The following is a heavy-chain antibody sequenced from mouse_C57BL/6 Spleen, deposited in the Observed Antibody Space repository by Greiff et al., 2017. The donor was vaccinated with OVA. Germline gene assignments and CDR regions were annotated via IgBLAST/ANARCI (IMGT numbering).Heavy chain of an antibody. CDR3: ARSGYYGGMDY. CDR1: GYSFTGYY. J-gene: IGHJ4*01. Sequence: QLQQSGPELVKPGASVKISCKASGYSFTGYYMNWVKQSPEKSLEWIGEINPSTGGTTYNQKFKAKATLTVDKSSSTAYMQLKSLTSEDSAVYYCARSGYYGGMDYWGQGTSVTVSS. CDR2: INPSTGGT. V-gene: IGHV1-42*01. D-gene: IGHD1-1*01.